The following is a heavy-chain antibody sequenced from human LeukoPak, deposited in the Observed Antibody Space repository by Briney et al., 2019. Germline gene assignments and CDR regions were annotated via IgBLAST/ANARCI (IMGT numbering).Heavy chain of an antibody. CDR1: GFTFDDYA. J-gene: IGHJ4*02. CDR3: VREYFYNSSGYRALRY. CDR2: ISWNSGSI. Sequence: GRSLRLSCAASGFTFDDYAMHWVRQAPGKGLEWVSGISWNSGSIGYADSVKGRFTLSRDNAKDSLYLQMTGLRAEDTAVYYCVREYFYNSSGYRALRYWGRGTLVTVSS. V-gene: IGHV3-9*01. D-gene: IGHD3-22*01.